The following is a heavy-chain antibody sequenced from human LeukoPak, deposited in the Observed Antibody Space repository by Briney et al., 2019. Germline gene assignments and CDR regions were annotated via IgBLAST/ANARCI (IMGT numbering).Heavy chain of an antibody. Sequence: GGSLRLSCAASGFTFSSYAMHWVRQAPGKGLEWVAVISYDGSNKYYADSVKGRFTISRDNSKNTLYLQMNSLRAEDTAVYYCARVGVAGYWGQGTLVTVSS. V-gene: IGHV3-30*04. J-gene: IGHJ4*02. CDR3: ARVGVAGY. CDR1: GFTFSSYA. D-gene: IGHD2-15*01. CDR2: ISYDGSNK.